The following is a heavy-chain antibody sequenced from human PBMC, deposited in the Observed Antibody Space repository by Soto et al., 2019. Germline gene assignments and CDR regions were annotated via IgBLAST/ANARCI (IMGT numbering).Heavy chain of an antibody. CDR1: AFTFGDSY. D-gene: IGHD2-15*01. CDR2: ISPGSRYP. J-gene: IGHJ5*02. V-gene: IGHV3-11*06. CDR3: VRGGGGGLFDP. Sequence: GGSLRLSCAGSAFTFGDSYMSWIRQAPGKGLEWLSYISPGSRYPAYADSVKGRSTISRDNAKRSLYLQMMSLTAEDTAVYYCVRGGGGGLFDPWGQGTLVTVSS.